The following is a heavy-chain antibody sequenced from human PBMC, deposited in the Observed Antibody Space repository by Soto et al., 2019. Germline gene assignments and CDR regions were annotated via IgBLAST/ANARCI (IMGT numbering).Heavy chain of an antibody. Sequence: RGESLKISCKGSGYSFTSYWISWVRQMPGKGLEWMGRIDSSDSYTNYSPSFQGHVTISADKSISTAYLQWSSLKASDTAMYYCASFTVTHYYYYYGMDVWGQGTTVTVSS. D-gene: IGHD4-4*01. CDR3: ASFTVTHYYYYYGMDV. V-gene: IGHV5-10-1*01. J-gene: IGHJ6*02. CDR1: GYSFTSYW. CDR2: IDSSDSYT.